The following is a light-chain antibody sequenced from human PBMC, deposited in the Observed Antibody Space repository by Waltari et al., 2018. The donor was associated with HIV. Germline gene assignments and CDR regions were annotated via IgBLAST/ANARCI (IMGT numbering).Light chain of an antibody. J-gene: IGLJ3*02. CDR3: QSADSSGIRWV. Sequence: SYELTQPPSVSVSPGQTARITCPGDALPKQYAYWYQQKPGQAPVLVIYKDSERPSGIPERFSGSSSGTTVTLTISGVQAEDEADYYCQSADSSGIRWVFGGGTKLTVL. CDR1: ALPKQY. V-gene: IGLV3-25*03. CDR2: KDS.